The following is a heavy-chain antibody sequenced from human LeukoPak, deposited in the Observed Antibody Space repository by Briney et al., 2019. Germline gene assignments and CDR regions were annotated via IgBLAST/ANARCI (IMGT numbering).Heavy chain of an antibody. Sequence: PSETLSLTCAVYGGSFSGYYWSWIRQPPGKGLEWIGEINHSGSTNYNPSLKSRVTISVDTSKNQFSLKLSSVTAADTAVYYCARHFFYSNYPYYYYYYMDVWGKGTTVTVSS. CDR3: ARHFFYSNYPYYYYYYMDV. J-gene: IGHJ6*03. V-gene: IGHV4-34*01. CDR2: INHSGST. D-gene: IGHD4-11*01. CDR1: GGSFSGYY.